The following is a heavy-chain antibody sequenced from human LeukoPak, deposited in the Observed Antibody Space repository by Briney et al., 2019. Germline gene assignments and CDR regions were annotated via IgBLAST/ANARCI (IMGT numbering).Heavy chain of an antibody. CDR1: DGSISSYY. Sequence: SETLSLTRTVSDGSISSYYWSWLRQPPGKGLEWSGYIYYSGSTNHNPSLKSRVTISVDTSKTQCSLKLSSVTAAGTAVYYCARSVTYYYGSGSYSELYYFDYWGQGTLVTVSS. CDR3: ARSVTYYYGSGSYSELYYFDY. CDR2: IYYSGST. D-gene: IGHD3-10*01. J-gene: IGHJ4*02. V-gene: IGHV4-59*01.